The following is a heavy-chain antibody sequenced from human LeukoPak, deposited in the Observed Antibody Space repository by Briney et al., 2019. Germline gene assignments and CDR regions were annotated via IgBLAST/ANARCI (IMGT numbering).Heavy chain of an antibody. D-gene: IGHD3-22*01. V-gene: IGHV4-34*01. Sequence: SETLSLTCAVYGGSFSGYYWSWIRQPPGKGLEWIGEINHSGSTDYNPSLKSRVTISVDTSKNQFSLKLSSVTAADTAVYYCARGATNYYDSSGYYYDWYFDLWGRGTLVTVSS. CDR2: INHSGST. J-gene: IGHJ2*01. CDR3: ARGATNYYDSSGYYYDWYFDL. CDR1: GGSFSGYY.